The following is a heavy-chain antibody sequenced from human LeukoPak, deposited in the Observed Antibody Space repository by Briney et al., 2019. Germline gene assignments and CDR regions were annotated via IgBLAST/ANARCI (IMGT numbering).Heavy chain of an antibody. CDR3: ATAVLVLWFGESSYFDY. CDR2: INTGNGNT. CDR1: GYTFTSYT. J-gene: IGHJ4*02. V-gene: IGHV1-3*03. D-gene: IGHD3-10*01. Sequence: ASVKVSCKASGYTFTSYTMHWVRQAPGQRLEWMGWINTGNGNTKYSQEFQGRVTITRDTSASTAYMELSSLRSEDTAVYYCATAVLVLWFGESSYFDYWGQGTLVTVSS.